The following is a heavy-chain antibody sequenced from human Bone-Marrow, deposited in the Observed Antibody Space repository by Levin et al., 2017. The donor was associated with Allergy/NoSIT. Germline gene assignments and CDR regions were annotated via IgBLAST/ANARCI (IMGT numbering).Heavy chain of an antibody. Sequence: PGESLKISCAASGFILSHYWMHWVRQAPGKGPVWVSDMNSEGTITNYADSVKGRFTISRDSARNTLYLEMNSLRTEDSAVYYCTRTRPSVYTSSYHDYDGMDVWGQGTTVTVSS. D-gene: IGHD2-8*01. CDR2: MNSEGTIT. V-gene: IGHV3-74*01. J-gene: IGHJ6*02. CDR1: GFILSHYW. CDR3: TRTRPSVYTSSYHDYDGMDV.